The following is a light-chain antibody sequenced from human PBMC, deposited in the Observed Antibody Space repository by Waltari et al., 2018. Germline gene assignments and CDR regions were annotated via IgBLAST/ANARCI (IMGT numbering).Light chain of an antibody. V-gene: IGLV1-44*01. CDR3: CASDARMTGVV. J-gene: IGLJ2*01. CDR1: IANISSTT. Sequence: QSVLAQPPAASGTPGQRITIACSGSIANISSTTVNWYHQFPATAPSILMYSKIQRPSAVLARFSSCTTASAAALPISALHSADDDAYYCCASDARMTGVVFGRGTKVTVL. CDR2: SKI.